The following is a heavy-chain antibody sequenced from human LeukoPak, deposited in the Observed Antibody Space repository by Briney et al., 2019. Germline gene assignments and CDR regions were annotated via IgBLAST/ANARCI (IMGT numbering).Heavy chain of an antibody. V-gene: IGHV4-39*07. CDR3: ARRGGSGTYYLDY. Sequence: KTSETLSFTCTVSGGPISSSSYYWGWIRQPPGKGLEWIGSIYYSGSTYYNPSLKSRVTISVDTSKNQFSLKLSSVTAADTAVYYCARRGGSGTYYLDYWGQGTLVTVSS. CDR1: GGPISSSSYY. J-gene: IGHJ4*02. D-gene: IGHD3-10*01. CDR2: IYYSGST.